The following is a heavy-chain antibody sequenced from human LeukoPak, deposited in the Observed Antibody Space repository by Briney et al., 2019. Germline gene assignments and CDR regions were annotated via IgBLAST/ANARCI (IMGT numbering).Heavy chain of an antibody. Sequence: GGSLRLSCAASGFTVLDYVMTWVRQAPGKGLEWVSSSASGAMTYYADSVKGRFTFSRDNSKNSLYLQMNRLTAADTAVYYCAKDRSIGTYYTFDHWGQGTLVTVSS. D-gene: IGHD1-26*01. CDR2: SASGAMT. V-gene: IGHV3-23*01. J-gene: IGHJ4*02. CDR3: AKDRSIGTYYTFDH. CDR1: GFTVLDYV.